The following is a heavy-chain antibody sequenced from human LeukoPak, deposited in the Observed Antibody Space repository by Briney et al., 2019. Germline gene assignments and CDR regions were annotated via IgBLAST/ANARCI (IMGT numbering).Heavy chain of an antibody. D-gene: IGHD1-26*01. CDR3: ARLSGSYPSGFDY. CDR1: GRTFSSYA. J-gene: IGHJ4*02. CDR2: IIPFFGTA. V-gene: IGHV1-69*05. Sequence: SVNVSCKASGRTFSSYAISGVRQAPGQGLEWMGGIIPFFGTATYAQKCQGRVTINTDESTSKAYMELRSLRADDTAVYYCARLSGSYPSGFDYWGQGTLVTVSS.